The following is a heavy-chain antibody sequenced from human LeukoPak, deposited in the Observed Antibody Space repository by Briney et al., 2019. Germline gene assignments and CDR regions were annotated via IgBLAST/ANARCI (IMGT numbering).Heavy chain of an antibody. D-gene: IGHD3-16*01. CDR1: GLSFTTYA. Sequence: QCGGSLRLSCAASGLSFTTYAMNWVRQAPGKGLQWVSAIGGSGTSTYYADSVKGRFTISRDNSRNTLYLQMNSLRAEDTAVYYCAKEIAGGGVVDYWGQGXLVSVSS. CDR3: AKEIAGGGVVDY. CDR2: IGGSGTST. J-gene: IGHJ4*02. V-gene: IGHV3-23*01.